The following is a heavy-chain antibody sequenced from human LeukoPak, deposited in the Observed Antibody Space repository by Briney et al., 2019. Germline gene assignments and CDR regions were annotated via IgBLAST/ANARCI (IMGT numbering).Heavy chain of an antibody. D-gene: IGHD5-18*01. V-gene: IGHV1-69*01. CDR2: IIPIFGTA. Sequence: SVKVSCKASGGTFSSYAISWVRQAPGQGLEWMGGIIPIFGTANYAQKFQGRVTITADESTSTAYMELSSLRSEDTAVYYCARDKSGYSYGLTPHYWGQGTLVTVSS. CDR1: GGTFSSYA. CDR3: ARDKSGYSYGLTPHY. J-gene: IGHJ4*02.